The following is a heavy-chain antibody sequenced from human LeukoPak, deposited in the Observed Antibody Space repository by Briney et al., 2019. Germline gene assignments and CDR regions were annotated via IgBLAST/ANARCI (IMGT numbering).Heavy chain of an antibody. J-gene: IGHJ4*02. CDR3: ANDFDY. CDR2: ISSSGHST. Sequence: GGSLRLSCAASGFTFSSYAMSWVRQAPGKGLEWVSAISSSGHSTYYTDSVKGRFTISRDNSRNTLYLQMNSLRDEDAAVYYCANDFDYWGQGTLVTVSS. CDR1: GFTFSSYA. V-gene: IGHV3-23*01.